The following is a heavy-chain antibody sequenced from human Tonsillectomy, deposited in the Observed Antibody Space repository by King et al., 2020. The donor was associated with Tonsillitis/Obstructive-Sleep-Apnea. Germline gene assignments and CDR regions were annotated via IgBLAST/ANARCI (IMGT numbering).Heavy chain of an antibody. Sequence: VQLVESGGGLVQPGGSLRLSCAASGFTFSHAWMSWVRQAPGKGLKWVGRIKSKSDGGTIDYTAPVKDRFTISRDDSKNRLYLQMNSLKTEDTAVYYCTARGGRYWGQGTLVTVSS. CDR1: GFTFSHAW. CDR2: IKSKSDGGTI. J-gene: IGHJ4*02. V-gene: IGHV3-15*01. D-gene: IGHD3-10*01. CDR3: TARGGRY.